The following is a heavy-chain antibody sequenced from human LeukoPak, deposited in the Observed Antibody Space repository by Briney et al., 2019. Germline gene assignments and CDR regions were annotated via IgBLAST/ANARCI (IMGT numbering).Heavy chain of an antibody. CDR1: GFTFSSYG. CDR2: IRYDGSNK. J-gene: IGHJ4*02. D-gene: IGHD6-19*01. Sequence: PGGSLRLSCAASGFTFSSYGMHWVRQAPGKGLEWVAFIRYDGSNKYYADSVKGRFTISRDNSKNTLYLQMNSLRAEDTAVYYCAKDLAYSSGWYYFDYWGQGTLATVSS. V-gene: IGHV3-30*02. CDR3: AKDLAYSSGWYYFDY.